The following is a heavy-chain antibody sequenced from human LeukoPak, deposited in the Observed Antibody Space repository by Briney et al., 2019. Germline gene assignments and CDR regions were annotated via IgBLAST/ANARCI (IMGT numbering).Heavy chain of an antibody. CDR3: ARLYSSSWYYYFDY. CDR2: IYYSGST. V-gene: IGHV4-59*01. J-gene: IGHJ4*02. CDR1: GGSISGYY. Sequence: SETLSLTCTVSGGSISGYYWSWIRQPPGKGLEWIGYIYYSGSTNYNPSLKSRVTISVDTSKNQFSLKLSSVTAADTAVYYCARLYSSSWYYYFDYWGQGTLVTVSS. D-gene: IGHD6-13*01.